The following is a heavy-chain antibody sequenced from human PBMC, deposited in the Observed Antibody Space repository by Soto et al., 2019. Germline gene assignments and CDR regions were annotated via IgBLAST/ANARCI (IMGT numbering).Heavy chain of an antibody. CDR3: AKDLLGYGRFGELLGYFDY. D-gene: IGHD3-10*01. CDR2: ISYDGSNK. Sequence: GGSLRLSCAASGFTFSSYGMHWVRQAPGKGLEWVAVISYDGSNKYYADSVKGRFTISRDNSKNTLYLQMNSLRAEDTAVYYCAKDLLGYGRFGELLGYFDYWGQGTLVTVSS. CDR1: GFTFSSYG. J-gene: IGHJ4*02. V-gene: IGHV3-30*18.